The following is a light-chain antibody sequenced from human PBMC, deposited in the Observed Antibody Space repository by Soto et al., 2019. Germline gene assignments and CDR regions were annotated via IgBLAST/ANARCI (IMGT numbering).Light chain of an antibody. J-gene: IGLJ1*01. CDR3: TSYAGSNSYV. CDR1: KNDIGVYDF. Sequence: QSALTQPPSASGSPGQSVTISCTGTKNDIGVYDFVSWYQHHPGKAPRLIIYEVVQRPSGVPDRFSGSKSGNTASLTVSGLQAADEADYFCTSYAGSNSYVFGSGTKVTLL. V-gene: IGLV2-8*01. CDR2: EVV.